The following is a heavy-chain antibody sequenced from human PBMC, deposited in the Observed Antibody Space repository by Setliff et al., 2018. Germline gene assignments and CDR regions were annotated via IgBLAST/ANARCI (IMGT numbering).Heavy chain of an antibody. Sequence: LSLSCAASGFTFSTHNMSWIRQAPGKGLEWVSYIGSSSSYIYYADSVKGRFTISRDNAKNSLDLQMDSLRGEDTAVYYCVRDRWKVMVNKGDDAFDLWGQGTMVTVSS. CDR2: IGSSSSYI. CDR3: VRDRWKVMVNKGDDAFDL. CDR1: GFTFSTHN. V-gene: IGHV3-21*05. D-gene: IGHD5-18*01. J-gene: IGHJ3*01.